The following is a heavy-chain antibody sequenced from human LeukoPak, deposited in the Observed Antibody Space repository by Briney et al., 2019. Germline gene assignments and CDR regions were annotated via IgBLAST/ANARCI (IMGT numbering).Heavy chain of an antibody. J-gene: IGHJ4*02. Sequence: SETLSLTCTVSGGSINTGSYYWGWIRQPPGKGLEWIGSIYYSGSTYSNPSLKSRVTISVDTSKNQFSLKLSSVTAADTAVYYCARGASLFYYDSSGYYFYWGQGTLVTVSS. CDR1: GGSINTGSYY. CDR2: IYYSGST. D-gene: IGHD3-22*01. V-gene: IGHV4-39*07. CDR3: ARGASLFYYDSSGYYFY.